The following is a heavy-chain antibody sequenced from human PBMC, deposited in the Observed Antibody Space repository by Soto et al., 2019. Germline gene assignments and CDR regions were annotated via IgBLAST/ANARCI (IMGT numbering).Heavy chain of an antibody. V-gene: IGHV3-33*06. J-gene: IGHJ5*02. CDR3: AKVGIVATTQMVWFDP. D-gene: IGHD1-26*01. Sequence: QVQLVESGGGVVQPGRSLRLSCVASGFTFYNYGMHWVRQAPGKGLEWVAAIWPDGDIEHYPDSVKGRFTISRDNSRNTSYFHLNSLRAEDTAMYYCAKVGIVATTQMVWFDPWGQGTLVIVSS. CDR1: GFTFYNYG. CDR2: IWPDGDIE.